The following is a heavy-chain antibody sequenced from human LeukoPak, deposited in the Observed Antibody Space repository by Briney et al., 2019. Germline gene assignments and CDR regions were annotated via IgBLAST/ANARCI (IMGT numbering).Heavy chain of an antibody. CDR2: IYTSGST. CDR1: GGSISSYY. CDR3: ARDRGRATWFDP. D-gene: IGHD3-10*01. J-gene: IGHJ5*02. V-gene: IGHV4-4*07. Sequence: PSETLSLTCTVSGGSISSYYWSWIRQPAGKGLEWIGRIYTSGSTNYNPSLKSRVTMSVDTSRNQFTLKLHSVTAADTAVYYCARDRGRATWFDPWGQGTAVTVSS.